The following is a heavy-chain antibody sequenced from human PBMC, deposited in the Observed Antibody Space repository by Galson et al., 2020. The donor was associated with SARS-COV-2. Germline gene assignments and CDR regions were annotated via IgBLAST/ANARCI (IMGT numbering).Heavy chain of an antibody. Sequence: GESLKISCAASGFTFDDYTMHWVRQAPGKGLEWVSLISWDGGSTYYADSVKGRFTISRDNSKNSLYLQMNSLRTEDTALYYCALLPYQLLGAPRLSFVDYWGQGTLVTVSS. D-gene: IGHD2-2*01. CDR3: ALLPYQLLGAPRLSFVDY. V-gene: IGHV3-43*01. J-gene: IGHJ4*02. CDR2: ISWDGGST. CDR1: GFTFDDYT.